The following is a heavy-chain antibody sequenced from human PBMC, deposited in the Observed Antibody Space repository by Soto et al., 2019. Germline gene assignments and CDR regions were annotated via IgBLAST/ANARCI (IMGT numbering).Heavy chain of an antibody. CDR1: GFTFNNYV. J-gene: IGHJ6*02. V-gene: IGHV3-33*01. Sequence: QVQLVESGGGVVQPGRSLRLSCAASGFTFNNYVMHWVRQAPGKGLEWLAVIWNDGSNSSYANSGKGRFTISRDNSKNTLDLQRSSLIAEDTAVYYCARRQIPPPTRGAANARGGMDVWGQGTTVTVSS. D-gene: IGHD6-13*01. CDR3: ARRQIPPPTRGAANARGGMDV. CDR2: IWNDGSNS.